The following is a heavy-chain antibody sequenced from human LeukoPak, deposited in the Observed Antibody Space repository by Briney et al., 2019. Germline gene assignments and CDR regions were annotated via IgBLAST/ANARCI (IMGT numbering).Heavy chain of an antibody. Sequence: GGSLRLSCAASGFTFSSYAMTWVRQAPGKGLEWVSSISGGGDYTYYTDSVKGRFTISRDNSKNTLYLKLNSLRAEDTAVYYCAKDHDLSEVYYYYYMDVWGKGTTVTVSS. CDR1: GFTFSSYA. D-gene: IGHD1-1*01. V-gene: IGHV3-23*01. CDR3: AKDHDLSEVYYYYYMDV. J-gene: IGHJ6*03. CDR2: ISGGGDYT.